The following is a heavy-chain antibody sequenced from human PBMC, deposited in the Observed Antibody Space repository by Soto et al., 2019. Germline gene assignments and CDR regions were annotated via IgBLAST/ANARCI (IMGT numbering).Heavy chain of an antibody. CDR2: IYYSGST. CDR1: GGSISSGGYY. V-gene: IGHV4-31*03. Sequence: QVQLQESGPGLVKPSQTLSLTCTVSGGSISSGGYYWSWIRQHPGKGLEWIGYIYYSGSTYYNPSLKRRGTISVDTSKNQFSLKLSSVTAADTAVYYCASRGYSYGFSLGMDVWGQGTTVTVSS. J-gene: IGHJ6*02. CDR3: ASRGYSYGFSLGMDV. D-gene: IGHD5-18*01.